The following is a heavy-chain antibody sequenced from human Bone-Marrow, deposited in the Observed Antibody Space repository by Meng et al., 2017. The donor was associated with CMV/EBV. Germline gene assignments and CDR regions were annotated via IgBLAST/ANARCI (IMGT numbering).Heavy chain of an antibody. CDR1: GYTFTSYY. V-gene: IGHV1-46*01. Sequence: ASVKVSCKASGYTFTSYYMHWVRQAPGQGLEWMGIINPSGGSTSYAQKFQGRVTMTRDTSTSTVYMELSSLRSEDTAVYYCARASMVVTHYYYYYGKDVWGEGTTVAVSS. CDR2: INPSGGST. D-gene: IGHD2-21*02. CDR3: ARASMVVTHYYYYYGKDV. J-gene: IGHJ6*04.